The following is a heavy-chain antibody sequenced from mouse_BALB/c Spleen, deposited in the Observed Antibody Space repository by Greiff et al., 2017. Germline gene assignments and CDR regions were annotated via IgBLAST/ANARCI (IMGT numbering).Heavy chain of an antibody. Sequence: QVQLKQSGAELARPGASVKMSCKASGYTFTSYTMHWVKQRPGQGLEWIGYINPSSGYTNYNQKFKDKATLTADKSSSTAYMQLSSLTSEDSAVYYCAVEGPYYGNWFAYWGQGTLVTVSA. V-gene: IGHV1-4*01. D-gene: IGHD2-10*01. CDR3: AVEGPYYGNWFAY. CDR2: INPSSGYT. CDR1: GYTFTSYT. J-gene: IGHJ3*01.